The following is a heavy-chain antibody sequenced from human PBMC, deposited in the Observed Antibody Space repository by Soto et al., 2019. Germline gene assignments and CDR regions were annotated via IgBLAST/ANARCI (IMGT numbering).Heavy chain of an antibody. Sequence: SVKVSCKACGGTFSTYTISWVRQAPGQGLEWMGRIIPILGIANYAQKFQGRVTITADKSTSTAYMELSSLRSEDTAVYYCASASTWHPGAFESWGQGTTVTVSS. CDR2: IIPILGIA. J-gene: IGHJ3*01. CDR3: ASASTWHPGAFES. V-gene: IGHV1-69*02. CDR1: GGTFSTYT. D-gene: IGHD5-12*01.